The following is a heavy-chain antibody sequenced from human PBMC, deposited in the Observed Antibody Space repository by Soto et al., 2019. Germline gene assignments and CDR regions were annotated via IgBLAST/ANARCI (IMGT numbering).Heavy chain of an antibody. Sequence: ATLSSTGPVSDVSNSTTGTYWACVREPRGKRPYWIGSIYYSGTTYYHPSVTSRANMSLPTSKNEFSQKLNSVTAADTALYYCARPPPSDHTRGDTFGLWGQGTMVT. J-gene: IGHJ3*01. V-gene: IGHV4-39*01. CDR3: ARPPPSDHTRGDTFGL. CDR2: IYYSGTT. CDR1: DVSNSTTGTY.